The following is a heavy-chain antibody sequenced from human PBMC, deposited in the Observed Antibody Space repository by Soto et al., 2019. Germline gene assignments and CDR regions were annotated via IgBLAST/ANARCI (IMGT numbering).Heavy chain of an antibody. V-gene: IGHV3-23*01. Sequence: GGSLRLSCAASGFVFSDYAMYWVRQATGKGLEWVSAININDNGFYADSVKGRFTISRDKSKNTLYLQMDSLRVEDTAVYHCAKRKESTGAKYFFDYWGQGTQVTVSS. CDR2: ININDNG. CDR3: AKRKESTGAKYFFDY. J-gene: IGHJ4*02. CDR1: GFVFSDYA.